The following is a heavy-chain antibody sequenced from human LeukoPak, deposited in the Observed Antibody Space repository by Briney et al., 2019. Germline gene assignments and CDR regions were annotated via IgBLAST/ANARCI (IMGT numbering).Heavy chain of an antibody. Sequence: MSSETLSLTCTVSGGSISSHYWSWIRQPPGKGLEWIGYIYYSGSTNYNPSLKSRVTISVDTSKNQFSQKLSSVTAADTAVYYCARDLYSYSYFDYWGQGTLVTVSS. V-gene: IGHV4-59*11. CDR1: GGSISSHY. D-gene: IGHD5-18*01. CDR2: IYYSGST. CDR3: ARDLYSYSYFDY. J-gene: IGHJ4*01.